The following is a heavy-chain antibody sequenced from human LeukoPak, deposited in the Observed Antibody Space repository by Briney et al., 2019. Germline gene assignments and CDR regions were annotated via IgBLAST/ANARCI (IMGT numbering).Heavy chain of an antibody. Sequence: ASVKVSCMPSRYTFTAYYINSVPHAPGQGPEWMGWINPHSGATNYAQKFQGRVTMTRDTSISTAYMELSRLRSDDTALYYCARGSWSGYYTGDYWGQGTLVTVS. D-gene: IGHD3-3*01. J-gene: IGHJ4*02. V-gene: IGHV1-2*02. CDR2: INPHSGAT. CDR1: RYTFTAYY. CDR3: ARGSWSGYYTGDY.